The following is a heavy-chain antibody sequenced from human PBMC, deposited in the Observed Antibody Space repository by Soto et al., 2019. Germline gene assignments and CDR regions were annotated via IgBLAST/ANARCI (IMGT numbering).Heavy chain of an antibody. CDR3: ARGRDCSSTSCYWYYYYGMDV. D-gene: IGHD2-2*01. V-gene: IGHV6-1*01. CDR2: TYYRSKWYN. CDR1: GDSVSSNSAA. J-gene: IGHJ6*02. Sequence: SQTLSLTCAISGDSVSSNSAAWNWIRQSPSRGLEWLGRTYYRSKWYNDYAVSVKSRITINPDTSKNQFSLQLNSVTPEDTAVYYCARGRDCSSTSCYWYYYYGMDVWGQGTTVT.